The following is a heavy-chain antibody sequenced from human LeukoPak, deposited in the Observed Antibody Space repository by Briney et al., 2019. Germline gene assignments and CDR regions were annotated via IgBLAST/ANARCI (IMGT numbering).Heavy chain of an antibody. CDR2: IYTSGST. D-gene: IGHD3-3*01. CDR3: ARGMPGWSGYRSGSPAEYYFDY. CDR1: GGSISSYY. V-gene: IGHV4-4*07. J-gene: IGHJ4*02. Sequence: SETLSLTCTVSGGSISSYYWSWIRQPAGKGLEWIGRIYTSGSTNYNPSLKSQVTMSVDTSKNQFSLKLSSVTAADTAVYYCARGMPGWSGYRSGSPAEYYFDYWGQGTLVTVSS.